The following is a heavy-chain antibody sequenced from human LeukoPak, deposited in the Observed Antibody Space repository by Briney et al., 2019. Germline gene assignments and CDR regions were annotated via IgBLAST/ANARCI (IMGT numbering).Heavy chain of an antibody. CDR3: ARDSEHIVVVTAILDY. D-gene: IGHD2-21*02. Sequence: GGSLRLSCAASGFTFSSHGMHWVRQAPGKGLEWVAVIWYDGSNKYYADSVKGRFTISRDNSKNTLYLQMNSLRAEDTAVYYCARDSEHIVVVTAILDYWGQGTLVTVSS. CDR2: IWYDGSNK. CDR1: GFTFSSHG. V-gene: IGHV3-33*01. J-gene: IGHJ4*02.